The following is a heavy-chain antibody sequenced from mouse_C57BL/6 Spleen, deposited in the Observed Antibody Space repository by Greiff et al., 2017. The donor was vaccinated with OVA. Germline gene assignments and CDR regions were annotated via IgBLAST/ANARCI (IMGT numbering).Heavy chain of an antibody. Sequence: EVMLVESGPELVKPGDSVKISCKASGYSFTGYFMNWVMQSHGKSLEWIGRINPYNGDTFYNQKFKGKATLTVDKSSSTAHMELRSLTSEDSAVYYCAREGDIYYDFDYWGQGTTLTVSS. J-gene: IGHJ2*01. D-gene: IGHD2-4*01. CDR1: GYSFTGYF. CDR3: AREGDIYYDFDY. CDR2: INPYNGDT. V-gene: IGHV1-20*01.